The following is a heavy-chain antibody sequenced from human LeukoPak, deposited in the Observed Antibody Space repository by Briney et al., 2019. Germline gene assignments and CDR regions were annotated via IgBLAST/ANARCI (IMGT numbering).Heavy chain of an antibody. V-gene: IGHV1-18*01. Sequence: ASVKVSCKASGYTFTSYGISWVRQAPGQGLEWMGWISAYNGNTNYAQKFQGRVTMTRNTSISTAYMELSSLRSEDTAVYYCARGLKSGAFDIWGQGTMVTVSS. D-gene: IGHD6-25*01. CDR1: GYTFTSYG. J-gene: IGHJ3*02. CDR2: ISAYNGNT. CDR3: ARGLKSGAFDI.